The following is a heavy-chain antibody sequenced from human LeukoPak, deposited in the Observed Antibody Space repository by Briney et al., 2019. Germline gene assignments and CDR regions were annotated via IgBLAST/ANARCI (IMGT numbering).Heavy chain of an antibody. CDR2: ISASGGNT. Sequence: GGSLRLSCAASGFTFSSYGMSWVRQAPGKGLEWVSAISASGGNTYYADSVKGRFTISRDNSKNTLYLQMNSLRAEDTAVYYSAKGSHTYYYGSGSYDWGQGTLVTVSS. V-gene: IGHV3-23*01. D-gene: IGHD3-10*01. J-gene: IGHJ4*02. CDR3: AKGSHTYYYGSGSYD. CDR1: GFTFSSYG.